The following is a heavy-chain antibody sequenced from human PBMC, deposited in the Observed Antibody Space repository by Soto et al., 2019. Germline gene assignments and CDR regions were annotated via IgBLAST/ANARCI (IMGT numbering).Heavy chain of an antibody. D-gene: IGHD3-22*01. CDR3: AKSPGMYYYDSSGYYHYDY. Sequence: LRLSCAASGFTFSSYSMNWVRQAPGKGLEWVSAIRGSGDSTYYADSVKGRFTISRDNSKNTLYLQMNSLRAEDTAVYYCAKSPGMYYYDSSGYYHYDYWGQGTLVTVSS. J-gene: IGHJ4*02. CDR2: IRGSGDST. CDR1: GFTFSSYS. V-gene: IGHV3-23*01.